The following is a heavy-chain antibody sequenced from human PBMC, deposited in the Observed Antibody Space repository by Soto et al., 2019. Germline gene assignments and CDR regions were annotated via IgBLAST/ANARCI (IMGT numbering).Heavy chain of an antibody. D-gene: IGHD3-10*01. CDR2: ISSSSTYI. CDR1: GFTFSSYS. J-gene: IGHJ6*02. V-gene: IGHV3-21*04. Sequence: GGSLRLSCAASGFTFSSYSMSWVRQAPGKGLEWLSSISSSSTYIHYADSVKGRFTISRDNAKTSLYLQMNSLRAEDTAVYYCAKGRGTGYYYGMDVWGQGTTVTVSS. CDR3: AKGRGTGYYYGMDV.